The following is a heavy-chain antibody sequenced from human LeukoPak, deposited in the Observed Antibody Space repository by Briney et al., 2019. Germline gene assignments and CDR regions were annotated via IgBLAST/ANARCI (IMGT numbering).Heavy chain of an antibody. CDR3: SCSNTNY. CDR2: INQDGIEK. Sequence: GGSLRLSCAASGFTFSSYWMTWVRQAPGKGLEWVANINQDGIEKYYVDSVKGRFTLSRDNAKNSLHLQMNSLRAEDTAVYYCSCSNTNYWSQGTLVIVSS. V-gene: IGHV3-7*01. CDR1: GFTFSSYW. J-gene: IGHJ4*02. D-gene: IGHD2-2*01.